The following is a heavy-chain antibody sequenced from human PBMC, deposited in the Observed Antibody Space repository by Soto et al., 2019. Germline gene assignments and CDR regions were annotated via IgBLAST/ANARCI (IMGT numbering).Heavy chain of an antibody. CDR3: ARSEEDSDYYYYGMDV. J-gene: IGHJ6*02. V-gene: IGHV6-1*01. D-gene: IGHD2-15*01. CDR1: GDTVSSNSVA. CDR2: TYYRSRWYS. Sequence: QVQLQQSGPGLVKPSQTLSLTCVGSGDTVSSNSVAWNWVRQSPSRGLAWLGRTYYRSRWYSDYAVSVRSRIDINADTSKNQVSLQLNSVTPEDTAVYYCARSEEDSDYYYYGMDVWGQGTTVTVSS.